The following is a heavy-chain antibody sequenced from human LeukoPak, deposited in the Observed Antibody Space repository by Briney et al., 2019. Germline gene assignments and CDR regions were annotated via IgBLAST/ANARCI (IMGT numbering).Heavy chain of an antibody. D-gene: IGHD1-1*01. CDR3: ARGVGTTGLYFFDY. V-gene: IGHV3-23*01. Sequence: GRSLRLSCAASGFTFSSYGMHWVRQAPGKGLEGVSAISGSGDNTFYANSVRGRFTISRDNSKNTLFLQMNSLKAEDTALYYCARGVGTTGLYFFDYWGQGTLATVSS. CDR1: GFTFSSYG. CDR2: ISGSGDNT. J-gene: IGHJ4*02.